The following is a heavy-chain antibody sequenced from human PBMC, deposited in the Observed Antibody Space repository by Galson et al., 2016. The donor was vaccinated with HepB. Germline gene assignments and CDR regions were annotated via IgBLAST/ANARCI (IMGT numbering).Heavy chain of an antibody. J-gene: IGHJ4*02. Sequence: QSGAEVKKPGESLRISCKGSGYTFTNNWIGWVRQMPGKGLEWMGIINPATSEIRYSPSLQGQVTISVDKSINTAYLQWSSLKASDTARYYCARQGCGTTNFHTVDSGGQGALLTVSS. CDR3: ARQGCGTTNFHTVDS. CDR2: INPATSEI. CDR1: GYTFTNNW. V-gene: IGHV5-51*01. D-gene: IGHD2-2*01.